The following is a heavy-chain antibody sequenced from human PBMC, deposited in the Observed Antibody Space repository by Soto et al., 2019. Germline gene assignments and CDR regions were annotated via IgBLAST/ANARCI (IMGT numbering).Heavy chain of an antibody. CDR2: IWNDGSNK. J-gene: IGHJ4*02. V-gene: IGHV3-33*01. D-gene: IGHD5-12*01. CDR3: ARESEWLRFRGAIDY. Sequence: QVQLVESGGGVIQPGRSLRLSCAASGFTFSSYGMHWVRQAPGKGLEWVAVIWNDGSNKYYADSVKGRFTISRDNSKNTLYLQMNSLRAEDTAVYYCARESEWLRFRGAIDYWGQGTLVTVSS. CDR1: GFTFSSYG.